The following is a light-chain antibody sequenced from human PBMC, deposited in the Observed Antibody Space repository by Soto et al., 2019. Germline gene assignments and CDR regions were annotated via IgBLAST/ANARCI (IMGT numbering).Light chain of an antibody. CDR1: ASDVGGYSY. CDR2: DVS. V-gene: IGLV2-11*01. CDR3: CSYAGAYTFV. J-gene: IGLJ1*01. Sequence: QSVLTQLRSVSGSPGQSVTISCAGTASDVGGYSYVSWYQQHPGKVPKLIIYDVSKWPSGVPDRFSGSKSGNTASLTISGLQAEDEGDYYCCSYAGAYTFVLGTGTKV.